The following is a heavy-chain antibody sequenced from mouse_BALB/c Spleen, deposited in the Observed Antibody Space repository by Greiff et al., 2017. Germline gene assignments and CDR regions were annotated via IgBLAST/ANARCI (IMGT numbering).Heavy chain of an antibody. CDR1: GFNIKDTY. CDR3: ARGYYGSWAMDY. CDR2: IDPANGNT. D-gene: IGHD1-1*01. V-gene: IGHV14-3*02. J-gene: IGHJ4*01. Sequence: VQLQQSGAELVKPGASVKLSCTASGFNIKDTYMHWVKQRPEQGLEWIGRIDPANGNTKYDPKFQGKATITADTSSNTAYLQLSSLTSEDTAVYYCARGYYGSWAMDYWVQGTSVTVSS.